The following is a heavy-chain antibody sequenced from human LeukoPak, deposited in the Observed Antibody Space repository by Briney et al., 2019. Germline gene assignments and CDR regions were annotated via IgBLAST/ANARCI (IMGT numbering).Heavy chain of an antibody. CDR1: GGSISSYY. D-gene: IGHD6-19*01. Sequence: SETLSLTCTVSGGSISSYYWSWIRQPPGEGLEWIGSIYYSGSTNYNPSLKSRVTISIDTSKNQFSLKLSSVTAADTAVYYCARYSSGGYYFDYWGQGTLVTVSS. V-gene: IGHV4-59*08. CDR2: IYYSGST. CDR3: ARYSSGGYYFDY. J-gene: IGHJ4*02.